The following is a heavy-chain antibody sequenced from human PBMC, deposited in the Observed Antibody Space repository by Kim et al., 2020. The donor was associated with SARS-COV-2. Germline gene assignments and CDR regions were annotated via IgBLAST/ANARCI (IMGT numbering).Heavy chain of an antibody. Sequence: YVDSVKGRFTISRDNAKNALYLQMSSLRPDDTALYYCARAVAANWFDPWGQGTLVTVSS. CDR3: ARAVAANWFDP. D-gene: IGHD6-19*01. J-gene: IGHJ5*02. V-gene: IGHV3-7*04.